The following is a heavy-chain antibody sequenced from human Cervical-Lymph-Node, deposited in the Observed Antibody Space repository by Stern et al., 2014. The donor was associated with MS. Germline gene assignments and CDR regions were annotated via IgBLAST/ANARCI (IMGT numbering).Heavy chain of an antibody. CDR3: ARDDWDYGDNYYGMDF. J-gene: IGHJ6*02. V-gene: IGHV3-74*01. CDR1: AFTLSSYW. D-gene: IGHD4-17*01. Sequence: EVQLVESGGGLVQPGGSLRLSCAASAFTLSSYWMHWVRQTPGKGLGWVARIASDGRCIRHSYSVDDRCTISRDSAKNTLYRQMNSLRAEDTSVYYCARDDWDYGDNYYGMDFWGQWSTVILSS. CDR2: IASDGRCI.